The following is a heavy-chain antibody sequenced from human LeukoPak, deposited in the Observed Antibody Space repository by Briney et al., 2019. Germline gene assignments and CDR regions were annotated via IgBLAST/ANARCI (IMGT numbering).Heavy chain of an antibody. CDR1: GGSFSGYY. CDR3: ARVRITMVRGVNWFDP. Sequence: TSETLSLTCAVCGGSFSGYYWSWIRQPPGKGLEWIGEINHSGSTNYNPSLKSRVTISVDTSKNQFSLKLSSVTAADTAVYYCARVRITMVRGVNWFDPWGQGTLVTVSS. J-gene: IGHJ5*02. D-gene: IGHD3-10*01. V-gene: IGHV4-34*01. CDR2: INHSGST.